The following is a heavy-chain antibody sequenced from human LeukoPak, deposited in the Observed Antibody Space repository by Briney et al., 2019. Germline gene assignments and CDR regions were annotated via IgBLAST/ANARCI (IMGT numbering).Heavy chain of an antibody. CDR3: ARGHGDYPPRY. V-gene: IGHV4-39*07. CDR1: GGSISSSSYY. Sequence: SETLSLTCTVSGGSISSSSYYWGWIRQPPGKGLEWIGSIYYSGSTNYNPSLKSRVTISVDTSKNQFSLKLSSVTAADTAVYYCARGHGDYPPRYWGQGTLVTVSS. J-gene: IGHJ1*01. CDR2: IYYSGST. D-gene: IGHD4-17*01.